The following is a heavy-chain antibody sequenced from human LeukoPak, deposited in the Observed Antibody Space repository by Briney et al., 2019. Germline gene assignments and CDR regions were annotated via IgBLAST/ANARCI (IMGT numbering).Heavy chain of an antibody. CDR2: IFHGGST. CDR1: GGSINSGGYY. Sequence: SETLSLTCTVSGGSINSGGYYWSWIRQPPGKGLEWIGYIFHGGSTFYNPSLKSRVAISVDRSKNQFSLKLSSVTAADTAVYYCARSAWCGGDCYIDYWGQGTLVTVSS. CDR3: ARSAWCGGDCYIDY. D-gene: IGHD2-21*01. V-gene: IGHV4-30-2*01. J-gene: IGHJ4*02.